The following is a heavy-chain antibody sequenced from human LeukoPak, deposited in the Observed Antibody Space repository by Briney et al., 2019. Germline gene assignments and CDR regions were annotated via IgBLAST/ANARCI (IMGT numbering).Heavy chain of an antibody. CDR3: ARHLNVGIYDFWSGYTLDY. J-gene: IGHJ4*02. CDR2: IWYDGSNK. D-gene: IGHD3-3*01. CDR1: GFTFSTYG. V-gene: IGHV3-33*01. Sequence: PGRSLRLSCEASGFTFSTYGMHWVRQAPGKGLEWVAVIWYDGSNKNYADSVKGRFTISRDNSKNTLYLQMNSLRAEDTAVYYCARHLNVGIYDFWSGYTLDYWGQGTLVTVSS.